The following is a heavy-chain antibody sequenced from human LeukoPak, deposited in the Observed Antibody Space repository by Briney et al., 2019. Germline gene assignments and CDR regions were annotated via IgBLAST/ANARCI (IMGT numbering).Heavy chain of an antibody. J-gene: IGHJ4*02. D-gene: IGHD1-26*01. CDR3: ARSLVGAAPGYFDY. V-gene: IGHV1-69*02. CDR2: IIPILGIA. CDR1: GGTFISYT. Sequence: GSSVKVSSKASGGTFISYTISWVRQAPGQGLEWMGQIIPILGIANYAQKFQGRVTITADKSTSTAYMELSSLRSEDTAVYYCARSLVGAAPGYFDYWGQGTLVTVSS.